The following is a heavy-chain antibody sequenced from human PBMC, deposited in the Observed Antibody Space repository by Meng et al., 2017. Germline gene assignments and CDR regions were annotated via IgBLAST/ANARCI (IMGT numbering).Heavy chain of an antibody. CDR2: IQPDGTMT. Sequence: EVRLGESGGGLVQSWGSLRLSCTASGFTFRNYWMHWVRQAPGKGLVWVSRIQPDGTMTVYADSVKGRFTISRDNAKNTLYLQMNSLRSDDTAVYYCARSDWFDPWGQGTLVTVSS. V-gene: IGHV3-74*01. CDR3: ARSDWFDP. CDR1: GFTFRNYW. J-gene: IGHJ5*02.